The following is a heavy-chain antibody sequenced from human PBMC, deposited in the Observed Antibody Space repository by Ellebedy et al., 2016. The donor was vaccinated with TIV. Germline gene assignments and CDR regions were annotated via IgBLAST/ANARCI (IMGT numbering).Heavy chain of an antibody. CDR1: GYTFTNYD. V-gene: IGHV1-8*01. CDR2: MNPNSGNT. J-gene: IGHJ6*02. CDR3: TRGMVRGLYDMDV. D-gene: IGHD3-10*01. Sequence: ASVKVSCXASGYTFTNYDINWVRQAAGQGLECMGWMNPNSGNTGYAQKFQGRVTMTSDTSISTAYMELSSLRSEDTAVYYCTRGMVRGLYDMDVWGQGTTVTVSS.